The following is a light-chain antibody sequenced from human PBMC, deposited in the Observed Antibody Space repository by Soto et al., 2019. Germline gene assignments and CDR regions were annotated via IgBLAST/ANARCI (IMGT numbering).Light chain of an antibody. Sequence: EIVLTQSPATLSLSPGERATLSCRASQSVSSYLAWYQQKPGQAPRLLIYDASNRATGIPARFSGSGSGTDFTPTISSLEPEDFAVYDCQQRSNWPPFTFGQGTRLEMK. J-gene: IGKJ5*01. CDR3: QQRSNWPPFT. V-gene: IGKV3-11*01. CDR2: DAS. CDR1: QSVSSY.